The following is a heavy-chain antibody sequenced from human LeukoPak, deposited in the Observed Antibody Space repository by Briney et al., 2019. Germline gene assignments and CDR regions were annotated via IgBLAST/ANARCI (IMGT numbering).Heavy chain of an antibody. CDR3: TRGGYSDYDYRSFL. J-gene: IGHJ4*02. CDR1: GGSISTFY. V-gene: IGHV4-59*01. D-gene: IGHD5-12*01. CDR2: IYHSGTT. Sequence: SETLSLTCTVSGGSISTFYWSWIRQPPGKGLEWIGYIYHSGTTNYSPSLKSRVTISVDTSKNQLSLKLNSVTAADTAVYYCTRGGYSDYDYRSFLWGQGALVTVSS.